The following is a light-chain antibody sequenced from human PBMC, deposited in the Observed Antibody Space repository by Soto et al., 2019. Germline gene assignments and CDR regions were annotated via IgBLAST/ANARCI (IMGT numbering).Light chain of an antibody. V-gene: IGLV2-23*01. CDR1: TSDVGGYNL. J-gene: IGLJ1*01. CDR2: EGT. CDR3: CSYASSSYYV. Sequence: QSALTQPASVSGSPGQSITISCSGTTSDVGGYNLVSWYQQHTAKAPKLLIYEGTQRPSGVSSRFSGSKSGNTASLTISGLQAEDEADYYCCSYASSSYYVFGTGTKSPS.